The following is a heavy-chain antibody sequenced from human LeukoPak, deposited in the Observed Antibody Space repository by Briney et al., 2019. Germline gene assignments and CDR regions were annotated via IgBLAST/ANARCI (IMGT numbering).Heavy chain of an antibody. CDR3: ATLRYNWSDRLSSRGYYYAIDV. CDR1: GFTFSAYA. CDR2: ISYDGSSR. Sequence: GRSLRLSCAASGFTFSAYAMHWVRQAPGKGLEWVAIISYDGSSRFYADSVRGRFNISRDNSKNTLHLQMGSLGTEDSALYYCATLRYNWSDRLSSRGYYYAIDVWGQGTSVTVSS. J-gene: IGHJ6*02. D-gene: IGHD1-1*01. V-gene: IGHV3-30*03.